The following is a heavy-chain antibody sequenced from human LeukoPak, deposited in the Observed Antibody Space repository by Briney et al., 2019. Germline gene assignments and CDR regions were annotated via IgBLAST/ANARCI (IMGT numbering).Heavy chain of an antibody. V-gene: IGHV3-74*01. CDR2: INYDGSST. CDR1: GFTFSNYW. CDR3: SRSTVSLVD. D-gene: IGHD4-17*01. Sequence: GGSLRLSCAASGFTFSNYWMHWVRQAPGKGLVWVSHINYDGSSTTYADSVKGRVTISRDNAKNTLYLQMDSLRVEDTAVYYCSRSTVSLVDWGQGTLVTVSS. J-gene: IGHJ4*02.